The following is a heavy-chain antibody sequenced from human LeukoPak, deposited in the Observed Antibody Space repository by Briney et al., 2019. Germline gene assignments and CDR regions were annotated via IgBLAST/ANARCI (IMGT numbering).Heavy chain of an antibody. CDR3: ARDFAAAAGNYYFDY. Sequence: GGSLRLSCAASGFTVSSNYMSWVRQAPGKGLEWVSVIYSGGSTYYADSVKGRFTISRDNSKNTLYLQMNSLRAEDTAVYYCARDFAAAAGNYYFDYWGQGTLVTVSS. V-gene: IGHV3-53*05. D-gene: IGHD6-13*01. CDR1: GFTVSSNY. J-gene: IGHJ4*02. CDR2: IYSGGST.